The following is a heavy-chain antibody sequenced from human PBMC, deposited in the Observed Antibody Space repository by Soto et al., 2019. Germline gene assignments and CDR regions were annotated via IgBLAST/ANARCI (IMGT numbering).Heavy chain of an antibody. V-gene: IGHV4-31*03. J-gene: IGHJ4*02. D-gene: IGHD3-3*01. CDR3: ARVTLGGDFWSGYYPLYFDY. CDR2: IYYSGST. Sequence: PSETLSLTCTVSGGSISSGGYYWSWIRQHPGKGLEWIGYIYYSGSTYYNPSLKSRVTISVDTSKNQFSLKLSSVTAADTAVYHCARVTLGGDFWSGYYPLYFDYWGQGTLVTVSS. CDR1: GGSISSGGYY.